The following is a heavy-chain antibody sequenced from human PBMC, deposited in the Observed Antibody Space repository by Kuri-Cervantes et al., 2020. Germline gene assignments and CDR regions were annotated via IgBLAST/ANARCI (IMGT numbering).Heavy chain of an antibody. D-gene: IGHD5-12*01. J-gene: IGHJ4*02. Sequence: SVKVSCKASGGTFSSYAISWVRQAPGQGLEWMGGIIPIFGTANYAQKFQGRVTMTEDTSTDTAYMELSSLRSEDTAVYYRARELGEWLRFGPSGPAYDYWGQGTLVTVSS. CDR3: ARELGEWLRFGPSGPAYDY. V-gene: IGHV1-69*06. CDR1: GGTFSSYA. CDR2: IIPIFGTA.